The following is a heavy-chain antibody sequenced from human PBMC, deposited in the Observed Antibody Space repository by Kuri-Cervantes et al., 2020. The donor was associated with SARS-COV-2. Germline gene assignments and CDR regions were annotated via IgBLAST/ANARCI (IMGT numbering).Heavy chain of an antibody. CDR2: IYYSGST. D-gene: IGHD2-15*01. J-gene: IGHJ4*02. Sequence: WESLSLTCSVSGGSISSYYWGWIRQPPGKGLEWIGYIYYSGSTKYNPSLKSRVTISVDTSKNQSSLKLSSVTAADTAVYYCARGPSRGCSGGSCYWFYFDYWGQGTLVTVSS. V-gene: IGHV4-59*01. CDR1: GGSISSYY. CDR3: ARGPSRGCSGGSCYWFYFDY.